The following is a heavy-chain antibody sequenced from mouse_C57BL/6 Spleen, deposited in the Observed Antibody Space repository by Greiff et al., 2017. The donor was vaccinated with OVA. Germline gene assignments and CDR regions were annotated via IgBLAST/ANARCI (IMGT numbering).Heavy chain of an antibody. Sequence: QVQLKQPGAELVKPGASVKLSCKASGYTFTSYWMHWVKQRPGQGLEWIGMIHPNSGSTNYNEKFKSKATLTVDKSSSTAYMQLSSLTSEDSAVYYCARGDYDEGWYFDVWGTGTTVTVSS. V-gene: IGHV1-64*01. CDR1: GYTFTSYW. CDR3: ARGDYDEGWYFDV. J-gene: IGHJ1*03. CDR2: IHPNSGST. D-gene: IGHD2-4*01.